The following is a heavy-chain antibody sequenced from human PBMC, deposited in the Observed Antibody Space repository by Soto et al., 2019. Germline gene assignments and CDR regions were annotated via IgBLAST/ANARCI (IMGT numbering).Heavy chain of an antibody. Sequence: PSETLSLTCTVSGGSISSYYWSWIRQPPGKGLEWIGYIYYSGSTNYNPSLKSRVTISVDTSKNQCSLKLSSVTAADTAVYYCARGSSGWSVYYYFDYWGQGTPVTVS. J-gene: IGHJ4*02. CDR3: ARGSSGWSVYYYFDY. CDR2: IYYSGST. V-gene: IGHV4-59*01. CDR1: GGSISSYY. D-gene: IGHD6-19*01.